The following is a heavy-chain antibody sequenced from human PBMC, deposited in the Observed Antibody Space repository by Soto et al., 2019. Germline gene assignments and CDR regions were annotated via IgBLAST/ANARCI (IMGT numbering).Heavy chain of an antibody. CDR2: SSAYNGNT. J-gene: IGHJ4*02. CDR1: GYTFTSYG. V-gene: IGHV1-18*01. Sequence: QVQLVQSGAEVKKPGASVKVSCKASGYTFTSYGISWVRQAPGQGLEWMGWSSAYNGNTNYARKLQGRVTMTTDTSTSTAYMELKSLRSDDTAVYYCARDVLQSSGFGDYGLYYFAYWGQGTLVTVSS. CDR3: ARDVLQSSGFGDYGLYYFAY. D-gene: IGHD4-17*01.